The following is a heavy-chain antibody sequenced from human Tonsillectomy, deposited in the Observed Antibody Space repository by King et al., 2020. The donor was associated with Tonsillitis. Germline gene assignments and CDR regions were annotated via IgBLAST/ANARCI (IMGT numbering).Heavy chain of an antibody. CDR3: AVITMVRGAPKFDY. D-gene: IGHD3-10*01. CDR2: FDPEDGET. Sequence: VQLVQSGAEVKKPGASVKVSCKVSGYSLTELSMHWVRQAPGKGLEWMGGFDPEDGETIYAQKFQGRVTMTEDTSTDTTYMELSSLRSEDTAVYYCAVITMVRGAPKFDYWGQGTLVTVSS. J-gene: IGHJ4*02. V-gene: IGHV1-24*01. CDR1: GYSLTELS.